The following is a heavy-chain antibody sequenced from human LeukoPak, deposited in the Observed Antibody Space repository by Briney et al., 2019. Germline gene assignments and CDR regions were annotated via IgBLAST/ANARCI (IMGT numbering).Heavy chain of an antibody. CDR1: GGSFSSYY. CDR2: MYYSGSI. CDR3: ATYHFRGDTSHHFDY. J-gene: IGHJ4*02. D-gene: IGHD3-10*02. V-gene: IGHV4-59*01. Sequence: PSETLSLTCSVSGGSFSSYYWSWIRQPPGKGLEWIGYMYYSGSINYNPSLKSRVTISIDTSRNQFSLKLSSVTAADTAVYYCATYHFRGDTSHHFDYWGQGTLVTVSS.